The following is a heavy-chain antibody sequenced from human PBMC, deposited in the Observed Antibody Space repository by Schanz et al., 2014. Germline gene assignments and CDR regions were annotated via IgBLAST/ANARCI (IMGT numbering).Heavy chain of an antibody. CDR3: AKYGGGYSYGFVEY. J-gene: IGHJ4*02. V-gene: IGHV3-48*01. D-gene: IGHD5-18*01. Sequence: VQLLESGGGLVQPGGSLRLSCVASEFSFSSFGMNWVRQAPGKGLEWVSYIISSSSTIYYADSVKGRFTISRDNSNNTLYLQMKSLRAEDTAVYYCAKYGGGYSYGFVEYWGQGILVTVSS. CDR2: IISSSSTI. CDR1: EFSFSSFG.